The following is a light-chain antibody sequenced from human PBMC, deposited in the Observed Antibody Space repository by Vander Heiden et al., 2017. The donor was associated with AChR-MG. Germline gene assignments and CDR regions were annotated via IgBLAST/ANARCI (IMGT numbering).Light chain of an antibody. CDR2: GAS. CDR3: QQEGGSAQT. V-gene: IGKV3-20*01. CDR1: QSVSSSY. J-gene: IGKJ1*01. Sequence: EIVLTQSAGTLSLSPGERATLSCRASQSVSSSYSACHQQKPGQAPRLLIYGASSTATGIPGRISGSASATDFTLTISRLAPEDFAVYYCQQEGGSAQTFGQGTKVEIK.